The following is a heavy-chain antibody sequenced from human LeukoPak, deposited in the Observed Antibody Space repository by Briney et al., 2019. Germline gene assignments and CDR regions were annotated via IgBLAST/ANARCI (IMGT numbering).Heavy chain of an antibody. CDR3: ARFIVVVVAATDYYYGMDV. J-gene: IGHJ6*02. Sequence: GESLKISCRGSGYSFTTYWIGWVRQMPGKGLEWMGIIYPGDSDARYSPSFQGQVTMSADKSINTAYLQWSSLKASDTAMYYCARFIVVVVAATDYYYGMDVWGQGTTVTVSS. CDR2: IYPGDSDA. D-gene: IGHD2-15*01. CDR1: GYSFTTYW. V-gene: IGHV5-51*01.